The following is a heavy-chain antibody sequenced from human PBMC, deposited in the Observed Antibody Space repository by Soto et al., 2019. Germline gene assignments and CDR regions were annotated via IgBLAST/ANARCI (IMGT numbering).Heavy chain of an antibody. V-gene: IGHV1-69*13. CDR1: GGTFSSYA. CDR3: ARVEGGNPKSYFDY. D-gene: IGHD2-15*01. Sequence: GASVKVSCKASGGTFSSYAISWVRQAPGQGLEWMGGIIPIFGTANYAQKFQGRVTITADESTSTAYMELSSLRSEDTAVYYCARVEGGNPKSYFDYWGQGTLVTVSS. CDR2: IIPIFGTA. J-gene: IGHJ4*02.